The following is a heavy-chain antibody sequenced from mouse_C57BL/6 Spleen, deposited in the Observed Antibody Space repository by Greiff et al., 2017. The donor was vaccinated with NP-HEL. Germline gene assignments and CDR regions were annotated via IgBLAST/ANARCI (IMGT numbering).Heavy chain of an antibody. Sequence: VQLQQSGPELVKPGASVKISCKASGYAFSSSWMNWVKQRPGKGLEWIGRIYPGDGDTNYNGKFKGKATLTADKSSSTAYMQLSSLTSEDSAVYFCVYDGYYRGFAYWGQGTLVTVSA. CDR2: IYPGDGDT. D-gene: IGHD2-3*01. CDR1: GYAFSSSW. J-gene: IGHJ3*01. CDR3: VYDGYYRGFAY. V-gene: IGHV1-82*01.